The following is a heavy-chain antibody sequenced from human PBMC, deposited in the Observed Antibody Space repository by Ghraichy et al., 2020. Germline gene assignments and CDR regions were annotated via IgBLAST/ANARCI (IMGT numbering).Heavy chain of an antibody. CDR3: AREGRYDFWSDLEYSGMDV. CDR2: ISAHNGDT. CDR1: GYTFTNFG. Sequence: ASVKVSCKASGYTFTNFGISWVRQAPGQGLEWMGWISAHNGDTNYAQKLQGRVTMTTDTSTSTAYMELRSLRSDDTAVYYCAREGRYDFWSDLEYSGMDVWGQGTTVTVSS. J-gene: IGHJ6*02. D-gene: IGHD3-3*01. V-gene: IGHV1-18*01.